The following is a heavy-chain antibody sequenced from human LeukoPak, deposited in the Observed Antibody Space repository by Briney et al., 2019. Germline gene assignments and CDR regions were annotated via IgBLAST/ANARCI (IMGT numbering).Heavy chain of an antibody. V-gene: IGHV1-8*03. D-gene: IGHD2-2*01. CDR2: MNPNSGNT. J-gene: IGHJ6*03. Sequence: ASVKVSCKASGYTFTSYDINWVRQATGQGLEWMGWMNPNSGNTGYAQKFQGRVTITRNTSISTAYMELSSLRSEDTAVYYCARGEGYCSSTSCYRYYYYMDVWGKGTTVTVSS. CDR3: ARGEGYCSSTSCYRYYYYMDV. CDR1: GYTFTSYD.